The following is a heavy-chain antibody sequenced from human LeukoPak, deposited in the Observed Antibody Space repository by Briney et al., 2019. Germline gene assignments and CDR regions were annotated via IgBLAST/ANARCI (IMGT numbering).Heavy chain of an antibody. V-gene: IGHV3-43D*03. D-gene: IGHD3-22*01. Sequence: GGSPRLSCAASGFTVDGYAMHWVREAPGKGLEWVSLISWDGGCTYYTDSVKGRFTISRDNSNSSLYLQMNSLRDEDTALYYCAKDINPYYYDSSGYSYSDYWGQGTLVTVSS. CDR2: ISWDGGCT. CDR3: AKDINPYYYDSSGYSYSDY. J-gene: IGHJ4*02. CDR1: GFTVDGYA.